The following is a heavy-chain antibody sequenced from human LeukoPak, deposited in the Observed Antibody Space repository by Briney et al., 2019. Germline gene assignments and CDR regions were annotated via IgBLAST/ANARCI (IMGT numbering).Heavy chain of an antibody. J-gene: IGHJ6*03. CDR1: GFTFSSYG. CDR2: IRYDGSNK. V-gene: IGHV3-30*02. D-gene: IGHD3-10*01. Sequence: GGSLRLSCAASGFTFSSYGMHWVRQAPGKGLKWVAFIRYDGSNKYYADSVKGRFTISRDNSKNTLYLQMNSLRAEDTAVYYCAKESPVLTYYYYYYMDVWGKGTTVTVSS. CDR3: AKESPVLTYYYYYYMDV.